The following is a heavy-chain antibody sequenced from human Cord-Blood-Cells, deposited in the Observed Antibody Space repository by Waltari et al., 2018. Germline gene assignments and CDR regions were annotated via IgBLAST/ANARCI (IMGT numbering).Heavy chain of an antibody. J-gene: IGHJ3*02. CDR1: GGTFSSYA. V-gene: IGHV1-69*09. CDR3: ARPDCSSTSCYNFKNDAFDI. CDR2: ISPILGIA. D-gene: IGHD2-2*02. Sequence: QVQLVQSGAEVKKPGSSVKVSCTASGGTFSSYAISWVRQAPGQGLEWMGRISPILGIANYAQKFQGRVTITADKSKSTAYMGLSSLRSEDTAVYYCARPDCSSTSCYNFKNDAFDIWGQGTMVTVSS.